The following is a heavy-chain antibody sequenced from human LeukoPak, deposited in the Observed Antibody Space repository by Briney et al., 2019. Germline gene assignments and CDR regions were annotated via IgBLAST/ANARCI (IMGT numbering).Heavy chain of an antibody. Sequence: PGGSLRLSCAASGFAFSTYVMHWVRQAPGKGLEWVAIIWFDGSKDYHADSVKGRFTISRDNSRNTLFLQMDSLRVEDTALYYCARDVTGSLGYWGQGTLVTVSS. V-gene: IGHV3-33*01. CDR2: IWFDGSKD. J-gene: IGHJ4*02. CDR3: ARDVTGSLGY. D-gene: IGHD2-8*02. CDR1: GFAFSTYV.